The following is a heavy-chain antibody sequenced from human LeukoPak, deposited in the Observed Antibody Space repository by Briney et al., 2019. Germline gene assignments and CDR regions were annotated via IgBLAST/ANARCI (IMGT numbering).Heavy chain of an antibody. CDR1: GFTFSSYS. CDR3: ARDYYGSGSYYASFDP. CDR2: ISSSSSYI. V-gene: IGHV3-21*01. Sequence: PGGSLRLSCAASGFTFSSYSMNWVRQAPGKGLEWVSPISSSSSYIYYADSVKGRFTISRDNAKNSLYLQMNSLRAEDTAVYYCARDYYGSGSYYASFDPWGQGTLVTVSS. J-gene: IGHJ5*02. D-gene: IGHD3-10*01.